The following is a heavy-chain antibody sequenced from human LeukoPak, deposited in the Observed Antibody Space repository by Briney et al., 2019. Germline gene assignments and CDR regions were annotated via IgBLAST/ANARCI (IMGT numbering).Heavy chain of an antibody. D-gene: IGHD2/OR15-2a*01. CDR1: GYTFTSYG. CDR2: ISAYNGNT. Sequence: ASVKVSCKASGYTFTSYGISWVRQAPGQGLEWMGWISAYNGNTNYAQKFQGRVTMTRDTSISTAYMELSRLRSDDTAVYYCASLSLDWYFDLWGRGTLVTVSS. V-gene: IGHV1-18*01. J-gene: IGHJ2*01. CDR3: ASLSLDWYFDL.